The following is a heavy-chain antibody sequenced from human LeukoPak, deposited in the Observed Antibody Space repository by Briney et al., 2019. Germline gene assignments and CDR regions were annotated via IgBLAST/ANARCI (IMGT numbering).Heavy chain of an antibody. D-gene: IGHD3-10*01. CDR3: AKDFNRVRGVLPYFDY. CDR2: IDGSGYST. CDR1: GITFSSYG. J-gene: IGHJ4*02. Sequence: LTGGSLRLSCAVSGITFSSYGMSWVRQAPGKGLEWVSAIDGSGYSTYYADSLKGRFTISRDNSHNLLYLQMNSLRDEDTAIYCCAKDFNRVRGVLPYFDYWGQGTLVTVSS. V-gene: IGHV3-23*01.